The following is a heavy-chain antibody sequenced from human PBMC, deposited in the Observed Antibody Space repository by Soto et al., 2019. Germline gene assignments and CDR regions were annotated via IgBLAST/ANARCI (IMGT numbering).Heavy chain of an antibody. CDR3: TRRYNWNGNYFDP. Sequence: ETLSLTCTVSGASISVHSYYWTWIRQPPGKGLEWIGSSYYSGTTYFNPSLKSRATISVDTSKNQFSLRLTSVTAADTAIYYCTRRYNWNGNYFDPWGPGALVTVSS. D-gene: IGHD1-20*01. CDR1: GASISVHSYY. V-gene: IGHV4-39*01. J-gene: IGHJ5*02. CDR2: SYYSGTT.